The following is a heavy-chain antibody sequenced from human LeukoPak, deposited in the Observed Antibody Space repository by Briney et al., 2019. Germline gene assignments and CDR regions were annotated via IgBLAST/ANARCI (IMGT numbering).Heavy chain of an antibody. Sequence: SETLSLTCTVSGGSISSYYWSWIRQPPGKGLEWIGYIYYSGSTNYNPSLKSRVTISVDTSKNQFSLKLNSVTAADTAVYYCANGPPGGGFHYWGQGTLVTVSS. CDR1: GGSISSYY. J-gene: IGHJ4*02. D-gene: IGHD3-16*01. V-gene: IGHV4-59*01. CDR3: ANGPPGGGFHY. CDR2: IYYSGST.